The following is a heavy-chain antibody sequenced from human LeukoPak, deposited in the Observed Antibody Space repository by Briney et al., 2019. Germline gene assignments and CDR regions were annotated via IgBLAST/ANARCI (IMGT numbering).Heavy chain of an antibody. CDR3: AKDLDESSGYRFDY. J-gene: IGHJ4*02. Sequence: PGGSLRLSCAASGFTFSNYAMNWVRQAPGKGLQWVSGISGSGGSTYYADSVKGRFTISRDNSKNTLYLQMNSLRAEDTAVYYCAKDLDESSGYRFDYWGQGTLVTVSS. CDR1: GFTFSNYA. V-gene: IGHV3-23*01. CDR2: ISGSGGST. D-gene: IGHD3-22*01.